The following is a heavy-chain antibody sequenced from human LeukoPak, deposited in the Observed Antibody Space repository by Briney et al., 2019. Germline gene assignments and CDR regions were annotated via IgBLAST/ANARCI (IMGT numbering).Heavy chain of an antibody. V-gene: IGHV4-61*01. CDR2: IYYSGTT. Sequence: SETLSLTCTVSGGSFSSGSYYWSWIRQPPGRGREWIVYIYYSGTTNYTPSLKSRVTISVDTSKNQFSLKLSSVTAADTAVYYCARDSCGGGSCYPGYWGQGTLVTVSS. CDR3: ARDSCGGGSCYPGY. D-gene: IGHD2-15*01. CDR1: GGSFSSGSYY. J-gene: IGHJ4*02.